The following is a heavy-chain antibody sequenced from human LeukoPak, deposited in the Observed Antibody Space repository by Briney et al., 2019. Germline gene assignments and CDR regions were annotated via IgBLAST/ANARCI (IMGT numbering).Heavy chain of an antibody. Sequence: SETLSLTCIVSGGSISSYFWSWIRQPPGKGLEWIGYISNSGSTNYNPSLKSRVTISADTSKNQFSLKLSSVTAADTAVYYCAREFLDSSFDYWGQGTLVTVSS. J-gene: IGHJ4*02. D-gene: IGHD6-13*01. V-gene: IGHV4-59*01. CDR1: GGSISSYF. CDR3: AREFLDSSFDY. CDR2: ISNSGST.